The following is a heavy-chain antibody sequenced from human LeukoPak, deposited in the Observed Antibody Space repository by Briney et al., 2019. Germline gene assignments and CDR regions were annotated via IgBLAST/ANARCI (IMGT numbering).Heavy chain of an antibody. CDR3: AKDRAFMITVTHNWFDP. Sequence: GGSLSLSWAPSGSTSSSFCTSWVRHPPGKGREWVSSISGSGGSTYYADSVKGRLTISRDHSKNTLYLQKNSVRAEDTAVYYCAKDRAFMITVTHNWFDPWGQGTMVTVCS. CDR2: ISGSGGST. J-gene: IGHJ5*02. D-gene: IGHD4-17*01. CDR1: GSTSSSFC. V-gene: IGHV3-23*01.